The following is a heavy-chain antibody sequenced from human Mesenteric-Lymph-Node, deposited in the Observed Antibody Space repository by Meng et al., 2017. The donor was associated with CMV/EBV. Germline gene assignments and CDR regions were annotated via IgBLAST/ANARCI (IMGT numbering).Heavy chain of an antibody. Sequence: LSLTCASNGGSFNIYYWSWIRQSPGKGLEWIGEIRHSGSTNYNPSLKSRLTISVDTSKNQFSLNLRFMTAADTAVYYCARGSDGYDYWGPGTLVTVSS. V-gene: IGHV4-34*01. CDR2: IRHSGST. D-gene: IGHD5-12*01. CDR3: ARGSDGYDY. CDR1: GGSFNIYY. J-gene: IGHJ4*02.